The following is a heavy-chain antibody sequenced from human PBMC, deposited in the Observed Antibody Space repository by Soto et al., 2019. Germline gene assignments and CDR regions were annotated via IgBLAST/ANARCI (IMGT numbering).Heavy chain of an antibody. CDR1: GFTFSSYA. V-gene: IGHV3-30-3*01. D-gene: IGHD2-15*01. Sequence: PGGSLRLSCAASGFTFSSYAMHWVRQAPGKGLEWVAVISYDGSNKYYADSVKGRFTISRDNSKNTLYLQMNSLRAEDTAVYYCAREPKDIVVVVAATGQYFQHWGQGTLVTVSS. CDR2: ISYDGSNK. CDR3: AREPKDIVVVVAATGQYFQH. J-gene: IGHJ1*01.